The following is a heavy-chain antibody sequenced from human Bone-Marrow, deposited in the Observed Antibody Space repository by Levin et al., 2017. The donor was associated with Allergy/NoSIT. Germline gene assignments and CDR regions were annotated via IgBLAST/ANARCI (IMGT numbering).Heavy chain of an antibody. D-gene: IGHD1-14*01. CDR3: ARVCHNHLDAFDI. CDR2: INHSGST. V-gene: IGHV4-34*01. Sequence: SETLSLTCAVYGGSFSGYYWSWIRQPPGKGLEWIGEINHSGSTNYNPSLKSRVTISVDTSKNQFSLKLSSVTAADTAVYYCARVCHNHLDAFDIWGQGTMVTVSS. J-gene: IGHJ3*02. CDR1: GGSFSGYY.